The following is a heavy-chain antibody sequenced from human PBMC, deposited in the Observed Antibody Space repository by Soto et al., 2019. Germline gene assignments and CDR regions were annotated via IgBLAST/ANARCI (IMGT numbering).Heavy chain of an antibody. CDR3: ARDDHTYGVY. CDR2: IGPYGNSI. V-gene: IGHV3-11*01. Sequence: SLKLSCASSDISCRDYFMSLLRQAPGKGLEWVSYIGPYGNSIYYADSVKGRFTISRDDATKSLHLHMNSLRTDDTAVYYCARDDHTYGVYWGQGTPVTV. CDR1: DISCRDYF. D-gene: IGHD2-21*01. J-gene: IGHJ4*02.